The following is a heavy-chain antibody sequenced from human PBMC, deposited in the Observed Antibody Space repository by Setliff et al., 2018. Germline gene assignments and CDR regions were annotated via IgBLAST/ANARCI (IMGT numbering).Heavy chain of an antibody. D-gene: IGHD1-26*01. CDR2: ISSSSSTI. J-gene: IGHJ4*02. CDR1: GFTFSSYS. CDR3: ARDRGSGSYFLRYFDY. Sequence: GSLRLSCAASGFTFSSYSMNWVRQAPGKGLEWVSYISSSSSTIYYADSVKGRFTISRDNAKNSLYLQMNSLRAEDTAVYYCARDRGSGSYFLRYFDYWGQGALVTVSS. V-gene: IGHV3-48*01.